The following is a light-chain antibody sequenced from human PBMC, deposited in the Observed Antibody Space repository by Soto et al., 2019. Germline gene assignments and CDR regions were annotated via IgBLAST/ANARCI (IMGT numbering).Light chain of an antibody. J-gene: IGKJ1*01. V-gene: IGKV1-27*01. CDR3: QKYNSAPQT. CDR2: APS. Sequence: DIQMTQSPSSLSASVGDRVTITCRASQGISNYLAWYQQKPGKVPKLLIYAPSTLQSGVPSRFSGSGSGTDFTITISSLQPEDVATYYFQKYNSAPQTFGQGTTGEIK. CDR1: QGISNY.